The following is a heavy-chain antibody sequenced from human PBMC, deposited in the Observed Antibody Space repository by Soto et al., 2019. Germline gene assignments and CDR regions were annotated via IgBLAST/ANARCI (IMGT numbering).Heavy chain of an antibody. V-gene: IGHV3-48*02. CDR1: GFTFSVYS. D-gene: IGHD6-19*01. J-gene: IGHJ4*02. CDR2: ITSDTKTI. Sequence: EVQLVESGGDLVQRGGSLRLSCVASGFTFSVYSMNWVRQAPGKGLEWFSYITSDTKTIKYADSVKGRFTISRDKVKNSVYLQMNSLRDADTAVYYCARSVEGHFDYLGQGTVDTVST. CDR3: ARSVEGHFDY.